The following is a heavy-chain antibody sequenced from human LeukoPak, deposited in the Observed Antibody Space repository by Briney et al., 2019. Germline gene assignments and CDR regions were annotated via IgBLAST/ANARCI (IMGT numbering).Heavy chain of an antibody. Sequence: VSVKVSCKASGYTFTGYYLHWVRQAPGQGLDWMGWINPNSGGTTYAQNFKGRVTMTWDTSISTAYMELSRLRSDDTAVYYCAREWELLRKYLYHWGQGTLVTASS. V-gene: IGHV1-2*02. CDR3: AREWELLRKYLYH. CDR1: GYTFTGYY. D-gene: IGHD1-26*01. J-gene: IGHJ1*01. CDR2: INPNSGGT.